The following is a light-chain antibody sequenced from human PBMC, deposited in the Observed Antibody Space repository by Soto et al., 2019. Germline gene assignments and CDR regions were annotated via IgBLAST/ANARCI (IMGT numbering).Light chain of an antibody. CDR1: QSLNRN. V-gene: IGKV3D-15*01. Sequence: EILMTQSPATLSVSPGERATLSCRASQSLNRNLAWYQQKPGQAPRLIIYGASTRASGIPARFSGSGSGTQFALTINSMQSEDFALSYCQHYNDWPTAFTFGPGTKVDL. CDR3: QHYNDWPTAFT. J-gene: IGKJ3*01. CDR2: GAS.